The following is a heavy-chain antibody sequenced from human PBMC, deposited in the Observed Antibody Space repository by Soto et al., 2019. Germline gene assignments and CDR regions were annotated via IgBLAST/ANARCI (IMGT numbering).Heavy chain of an antibody. Sequence: PSETLSLTCAVYGGSFSGYYWSWIRQPPGKGLEWIGEIYHSGSTNYNPSLKSRVTMSVDKSKNQFSLKVNSVTAADTAVYYCAGYYYDSSGFSSHFDYWGQGALVTVSS. CDR2: IYHSGST. CDR1: GGSFSGYY. CDR3: AGYYYDSSGFSSHFDY. J-gene: IGHJ4*02. V-gene: IGHV4-34*01. D-gene: IGHD3-22*01.